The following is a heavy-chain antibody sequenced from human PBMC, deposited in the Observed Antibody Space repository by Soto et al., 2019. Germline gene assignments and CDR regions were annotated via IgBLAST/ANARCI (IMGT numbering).Heavy chain of an antibody. D-gene: IGHD6-6*01. V-gene: IGHV3-23*01. Sequence: GGSLRLSCAASGFTFSSYAMSWVRQAPGKGLEWVSAISGSGGSTYYADSVKGRFTISRDNSKSTLYLQMNSLRAEDTAVYYCAKEVEVFVAARLFDYWGQGTLVTVSS. CDR2: ISGSGGST. CDR1: GFTFSSYA. CDR3: AKEVEVFVAARLFDY. J-gene: IGHJ4*02.